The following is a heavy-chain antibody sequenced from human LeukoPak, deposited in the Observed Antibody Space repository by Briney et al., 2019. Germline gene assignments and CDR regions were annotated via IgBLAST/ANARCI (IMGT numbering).Heavy chain of an antibody. CDR1: GGTFSSYA. CDR2: IIPILGIA. Sequence: SVKVSCKASGGTFSSYAISWVRQAPGQGLEWMGRIIPILGIANYAQKFQGRVTITADKSTSTAYMELSSLRSEDTAVYYCAREAGVVPAASFDYWGQGTLVTVSS. D-gene: IGHD2-2*01. V-gene: IGHV1-69*04. CDR3: AREAGVVPAASFDY. J-gene: IGHJ4*02.